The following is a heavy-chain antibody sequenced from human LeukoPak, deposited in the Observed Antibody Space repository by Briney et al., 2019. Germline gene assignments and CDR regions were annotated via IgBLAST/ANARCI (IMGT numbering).Heavy chain of an antibody. Sequence: ASVKVSCKASGYTFTSYGISWVRQAPGQGLEWMGWISAYNGNTNYAQKLQGRVTMTRDTSISTAYMELSSLRSEDTAVYFCARSNYGGKRWFDPWGQGTLVIVSS. V-gene: IGHV1-18*01. CDR3: ARSNYGGKRWFDP. D-gene: IGHD4-23*01. CDR2: ISAYNGNT. J-gene: IGHJ5*02. CDR1: GYTFTSYG.